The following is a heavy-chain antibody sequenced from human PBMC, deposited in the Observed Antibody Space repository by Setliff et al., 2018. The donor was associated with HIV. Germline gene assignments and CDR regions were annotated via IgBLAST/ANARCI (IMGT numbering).Heavy chain of an antibody. J-gene: IGHJ3*02. V-gene: IGHV3-23*01. CDR1: GFAFSSYA. D-gene: IGHD3-9*01. Sequence: GGSLRLSCAASGFAFSSYAMSWVRQAPGKGLEWVSIITGSGGSTYYADSAEGRFAISRDNSKNLLYLQMTSLRAEDTAVYYCARDPYDSLAIYYGAFDIWGQGTMVT. CDR2: ITGSGGST. CDR3: ARDPYDSLAIYYGAFDI.